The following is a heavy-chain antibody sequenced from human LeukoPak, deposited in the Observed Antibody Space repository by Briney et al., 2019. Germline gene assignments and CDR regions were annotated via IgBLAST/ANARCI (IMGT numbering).Heavy chain of an antibody. J-gene: IGHJ2*01. Sequence: SETLSLTCTVSGGSISSYYWSWIRQPPGKGLEWIGYIDYSGSTNYNPSLKSRVTISVGTSKNQFSLKLSSVTAADTAVYYCARLGGGSYRYWYFDLWGRGTLVTVSS. CDR2: IDYSGST. CDR3: ARLGGGSYRYWYFDL. V-gene: IGHV4-59*01. D-gene: IGHD1-26*01. CDR1: GGSISSYY.